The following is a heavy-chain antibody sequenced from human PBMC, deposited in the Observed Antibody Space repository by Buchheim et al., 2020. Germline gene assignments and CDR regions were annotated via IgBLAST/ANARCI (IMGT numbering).Heavy chain of an antibody. Sequence: QVQLQESGPGLVKPSQTLSLTCSVSDFSIGRGGYYWTWIRQHPGKGLEWIGYIFYTGSTSYNPSLKSRLTISVDTPQNQFSLKLTSVTAADTAVYYCARLTWTYYFDYWGQGT. CDR2: IFYTGST. CDR1: DFSIGRGGYY. D-gene: IGHD3/OR15-3a*01. J-gene: IGHJ4*02. V-gene: IGHV4-31*02. CDR3: ARLTWTYYFDY.